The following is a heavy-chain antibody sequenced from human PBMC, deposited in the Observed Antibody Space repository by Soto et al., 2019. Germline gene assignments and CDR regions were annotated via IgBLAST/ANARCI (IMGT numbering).Heavy chain of an antibody. CDR1: GFTFSSYG. V-gene: IGHV3-33*03. Sequence: GGSLRLSCAASGFTFSSYGMHWVRQAPGKGLEWVAVIWYDGSNKYYADSVKGRFTISRDNAKNSLYLQMNSLRAEDTAVYYCASTNYYDSSGYPDYWGQGTLVTVSS. CDR3: ASTNYYDSSGYPDY. CDR2: IWYDGSNK. J-gene: IGHJ4*02. D-gene: IGHD3-22*01.